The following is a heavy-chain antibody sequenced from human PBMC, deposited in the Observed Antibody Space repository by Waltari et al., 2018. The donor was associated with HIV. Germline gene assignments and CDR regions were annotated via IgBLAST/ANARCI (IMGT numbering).Heavy chain of an antibody. Sequence: EVQLVESGGGLVQPGGSLRLSCAASGFTFSSYRMIWVRQAPGKGLEWVSYISSSSSNIYYADSVKGRFTISRDNAKNSLYLQMDSLRAEDTAVYYCAREWVTVTSFYYYYGMDVWGQGTTVTVSS. CDR1: GFTFSSYR. CDR3: AREWVTVTSFYYYYGMDV. D-gene: IGHD4-4*01. J-gene: IGHJ6*02. V-gene: IGHV3-48*01. CDR2: ISSSSSNI.